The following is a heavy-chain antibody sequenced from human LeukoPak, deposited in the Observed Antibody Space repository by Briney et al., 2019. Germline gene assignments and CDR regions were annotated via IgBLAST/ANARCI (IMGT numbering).Heavy chain of an antibody. J-gene: IGHJ4*02. CDR2: IHTSGTT. CDR3: AREQRWLQSLDY. Sequence: SETLSLTCAVYGGSFSGFYWNWIRQPPGKGLEWIGRIHTSGTTNYIPSLKSRVTISVDTSKNQFSLNLNSVTAADTAVYYCAREQRWLQSLDYWGQGNLVTVSS. D-gene: IGHD5-24*01. CDR1: GGSFSGFY. V-gene: IGHV4-4*08.